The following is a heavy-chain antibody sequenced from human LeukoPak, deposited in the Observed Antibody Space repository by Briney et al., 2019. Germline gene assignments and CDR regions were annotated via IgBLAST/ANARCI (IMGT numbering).Heavy chain of an antibody. CDR3: ARAPYYDFWTGYYGMDV. D-gene: IGHD3-3*01. CDR2: MNPNSGNT. CDR1: GYTFTSYD. Sequence: GASVKVSCKASGYTFTSYDINWVRQATGQELEWMGWMNPNSGNTGYAQKFQGRVTMTRNTSISTAYMELSSLRSEDTAVYYCARAPYYDFWTGYYGMDVWGQGTTVTVSS. V-gene: IGHV1-8*01. J-gene: IGHJ6*02.